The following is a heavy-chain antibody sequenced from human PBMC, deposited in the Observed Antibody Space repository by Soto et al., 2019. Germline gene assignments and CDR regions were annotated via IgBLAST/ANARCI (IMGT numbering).Heavy chain of an antibody. V-gene: IGHV3-21*01. D-gene: IGHD3-9*01. CDR3: ARDRGFERYYYMDV. CDR2: ISSSSSYI. CDR1: GFTFSSYS. Sequence: GGSLRLSCAASGFTFSSYSINWVRQAPGKGLEWVSSISSSSSYIYYADSVKGRFTISRDNAKNSLYLQMNSLRAEDTAVYYCARDRGFERYYYMDVWGKGTTVTVSS. J-gene: IGHJ6*03.